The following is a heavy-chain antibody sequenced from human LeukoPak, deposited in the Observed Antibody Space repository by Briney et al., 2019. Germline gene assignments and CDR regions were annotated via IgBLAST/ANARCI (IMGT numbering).Heavy chain of an antibody. J-gene: IGHJ4*02. CDR3: ARDPRPIYYYDSSGYFGNFDY. CDR1: EFTVNSNY. CDR2: IYSGGST. D-gene: IGHD3-22*01. V-gene: IGHV3-66*02. Sequence: PGGSLRLSCAASEFTVNSNYMIWVRQAPGKGLEWVSLIYSGGSTYNADSVKGRFTISRDNSKNTLYLQMNSLRAEDTAVYYCARDPRPIYYYDSSGYFGNFDYWGQGTLVTVSS.